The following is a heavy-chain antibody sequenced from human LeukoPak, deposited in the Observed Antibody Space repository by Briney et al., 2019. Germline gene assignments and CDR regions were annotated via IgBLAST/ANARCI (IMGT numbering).Heavy chain of an antibody. J-gene: IGHJ3*02. CDR3: ARERPVVVAATGAFDI. CDR2: ISAYNGNT. V-gene: IGHV1-18*01. Sequence: GASVKVSCKASGYTFTSYGISWVRQAPGQGLEWMGWISAYNGNTNYAQKFQGRVTITADESTSTAYMELSSLRSEDTAVYYCARERPVVVAATGAFDIWGQGTMVTVSS. D-gene: IGHD2-15*01. CDR1: GYTFTSYG.